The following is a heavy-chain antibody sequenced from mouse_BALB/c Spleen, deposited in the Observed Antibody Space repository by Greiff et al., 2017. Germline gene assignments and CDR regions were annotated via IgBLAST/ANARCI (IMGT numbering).Heavy chain of an antibody. CDR1: GYNFTSYW. CDR3: ARYYYGLYFDY. V-gene: IGHV1-55*01. J-gene: IGHJ2*01. Sequence: QVQLKQPGAELVKPGTSVKLSCKASGYNFTSYWVNWVKLRPGQGLEWIGDIYPGSGSTNYNEKFKSKATLTVDTSSSTAYMQLSSLASEDSALYYCARYYYGLYFDYWGQGTTLTVSS. D-gene: IGHD1-2*01. CDR2: IYPGSGST.